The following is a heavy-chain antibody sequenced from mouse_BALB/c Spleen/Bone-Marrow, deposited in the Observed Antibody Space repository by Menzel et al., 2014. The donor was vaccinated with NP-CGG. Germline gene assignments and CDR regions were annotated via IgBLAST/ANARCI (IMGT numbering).Heavy chain of an antibody. J-gene: IGHJ2*01. CDR2: IDPANGNT. CDR3: ARSYGSSPFDY. Sequence: VQLQQSGAELVKPGASVKLSCTASGFNIKDTYMHWVKQRPEQGLEWIGRIDPANGNTKYDPKFQGRATITADTSSXAAYLQLSSLTSEDTAVYYCARSYGSSPFDYWGQGTTLTVSS. CDR1: GFNIKDTY. V-gene: IGHV14-3*02. D-gene: IGHD1-1*01.